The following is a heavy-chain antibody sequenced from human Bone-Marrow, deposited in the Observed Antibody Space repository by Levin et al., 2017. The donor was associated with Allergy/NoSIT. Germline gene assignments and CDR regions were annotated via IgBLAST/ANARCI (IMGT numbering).Heavy chain of an antibody. CDR2: VYPGDSDT. D-gene: IGHD2-2*01. V-gene: IGHV5-51*01. CDR1: GYSFTSYW. CDR3: ARVGLYCGSTTCYGRYYYYGLDV. J-gene: IGHJ6*02. Sequence: GESLKISCRISGYSFTSYWIGWVRQMPGKGLEWMGIVYPGDSDTRYSPSFQGLVTISADKSISTAYLQWARLKASDTAIYYCARVGLYCGSTTCYGRYYYYGLDVWGQGTTVTVSS.